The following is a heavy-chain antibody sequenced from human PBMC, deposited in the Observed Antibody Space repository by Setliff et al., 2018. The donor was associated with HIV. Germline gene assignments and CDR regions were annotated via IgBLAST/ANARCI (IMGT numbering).Heavy chain of an antibody. CDR3: VRDLLWAFDM. V-gene: IGHV3-23*01. Sequence: GGSLRLSCAASGFLFSSYAMSWVRQSPGKGLEWVSGISDSGRSIHYTASVKGRFTISRDNSKNTLYLQMNSLRPEDTALYYCVRDLLWAFDMWGPGTMVTVSS. CDR2: ISDSGRSI. D-gene: IGHD3-10*01. CDR1: GFLFSSYA. J-gene: IGHJ3*02.